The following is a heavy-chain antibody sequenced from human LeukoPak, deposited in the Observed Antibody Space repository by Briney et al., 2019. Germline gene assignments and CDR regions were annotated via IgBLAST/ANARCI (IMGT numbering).Heavy chain of an antibody. Sequence: ASVKVSCKASGYTFTGYYMHWVRQAPGQGLEWMGWINTHNGNKNYAQKFQGRVTMTTDTSTNTAYMDLRSLTSDDTATYYCANRGQQLYDYWGQGTLVTVSS. J-gene: IGHJ4*02. D-gene: IGHD6-13*01. V-gene: IGHV1-18*04. CDR2: INTHNGNK. CDR3: ANRGQQLYDY. CDR1: GYTFTGYY.